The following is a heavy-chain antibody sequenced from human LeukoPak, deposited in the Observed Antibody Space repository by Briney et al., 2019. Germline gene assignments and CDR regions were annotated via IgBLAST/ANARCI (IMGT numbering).Heavy chain of an antibody. CDR1: GFTFSSYG. V-gene: IGHV3-30*02. CDR3: ANVPDGYNSLTRVPGWFDP. J-gene: IGHJ5*02. Sequence: GGSLRLSCAASGFTFSSYGMHWVRQAPGKGLEWVAFIRYDGSNKHYADSVKGRFTISRDNSKNTLYLQMNSLRAEDTAVYYCANVPDGYNSLTRVPGWFDPWGQGTLVTVSS. CDR2: IRYDGSNK. D-gene: IGHD5-24*01.